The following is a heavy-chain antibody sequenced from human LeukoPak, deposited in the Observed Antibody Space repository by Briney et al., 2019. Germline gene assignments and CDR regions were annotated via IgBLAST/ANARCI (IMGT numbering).Heavy chain of an antibody. CDR2: IYYSGSS. Sequence: SETLSLTCTVSGGSISSYYWSWIRQPPGKGLEWIGYIYYSGSSNYNPSLKSRVTISVDTSKNQFSLKLSSVTAADTAVYYCAREHQGYYDILTPPSWFDPWGQGTLVTVSS. CDR3: AREHQGYYDILTPPSWFDP. CDR1: GGSISSYY. D-gene: IGHD3-9*01. V-gene: IGHV4-59*01. J-gene: IGHJ5*02.